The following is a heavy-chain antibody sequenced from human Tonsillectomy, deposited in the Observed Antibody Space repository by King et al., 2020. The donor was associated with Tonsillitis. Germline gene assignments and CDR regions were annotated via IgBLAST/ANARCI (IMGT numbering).Heavy chain of an antibody. Sequence: QLVQSGAEVKRPGASVKVSCKASGYTFTSYYIHWVRQAPGQGLEWMGIINPSGGSTSYAQKVQGSVTMTRDTSTSTVKTGLRSLKSDEPAVYYCARAGATMVRGVIVSPFDYWGQGTLVTVSS. J-gene: IGHJ4*02. CDR3: ARAGATMVRGVIVSPFDY. CDR2: INPSGGST. D-gene: IGHD3-10*01. CDR1: GYTFTSYY. V-gene: IGHV1-46*01.